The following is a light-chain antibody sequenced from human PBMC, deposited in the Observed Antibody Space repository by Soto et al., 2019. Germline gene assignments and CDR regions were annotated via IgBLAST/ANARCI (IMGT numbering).Light chain of an antibody. Sequence: EIVLTESPGTLSLSPGERATLSCRASQSVNSNYLAWHQQKPGQAPRIXRYDASTRATGISARFRGSGSGTEFTLTISSLQSEDFEVYCCQQYHNWPITFGQGTRLEIK. CDR2: DAS. J-gene: IGKJ5*01. CDR3: QQYHNWPIT. CDR1: QSVNSN. V-gene: IGKV3-15*01.